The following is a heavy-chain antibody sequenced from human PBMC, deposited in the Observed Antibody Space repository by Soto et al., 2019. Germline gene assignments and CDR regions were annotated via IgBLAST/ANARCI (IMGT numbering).Heavy chain of an antibody. CDR3: LGLWMVTADYYYGMDV. J-gene: IGHJ6*02. Sequence: QVQLVQSGAEVKKPGSSVKVSCKASGGTFSSYAISWVRQAPGQGLEWMGGIIPIFGTANYAQKFQGRVTTTADESTSTAYMELSSRRSEDTAVYYCLGLWMVTADYYYGMDVWGQGTTVTVSS. D-gene: IGHD2-21*02. CDR1: GGTFSSYA. CDR2: IIPIFGTA. V-gene: IGHV1-69*12.